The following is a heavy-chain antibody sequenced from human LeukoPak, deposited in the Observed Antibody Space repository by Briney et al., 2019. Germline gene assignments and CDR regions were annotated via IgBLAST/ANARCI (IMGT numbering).Heavy chain of an antibody. D-gene: IGHD3-10*01. CDR1: GGSMTNNTFY. V-gene: IGHV4-39*07. CDR3: ARVLIWFVQLQNWFDP. J-gene: IGHJ5*02. CDR2: IYHTGHT. Sequence: PSETLSLTCTVSGGSMTNNTFYWGWIRQPPGKGLEWIGSIYHTGHTYYNPSLKRRVTISVDTSQNQFSLKLSSVTAADTAVYYCARVLIWFVQLQNWFDPWGPGTLVTVSS.